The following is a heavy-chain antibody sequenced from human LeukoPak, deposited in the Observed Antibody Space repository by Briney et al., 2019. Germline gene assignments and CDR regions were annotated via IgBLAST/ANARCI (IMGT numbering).Heavy chain of an antibody. CDR2: SYTSGIT. CDR3: ARHRSGSFDS. D-gene: IGHD3-3*01. J-gene: IGHJ4*02. CDR1: GASISTYY. Sequence: PSETLSLTCTVSGASISTYYWSWVRQPPGKGLEWIGSSYTSGITTYNPSLNSRVTISVDTSNNQRSLRLSSVTAADTAVYDCARHRSGSFDSWGQGTLVTVSS. V-gene: IGHV4-59*08.